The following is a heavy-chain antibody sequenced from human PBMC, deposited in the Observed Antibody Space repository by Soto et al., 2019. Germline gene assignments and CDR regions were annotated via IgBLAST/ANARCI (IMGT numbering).Heavy chain of an antibody. J-gene: IGHJ4*02. D-gene: IGHD6-13*01. CDR2: IVPIYRTA. V-gene: IGHV1-69*01. CDR3: ARDSGAKLSSS. Sequence: QVQLVQSGAVMRRPGSSVKVSCKASGGTFSSYRINWVRQAPGQGLEWVGGIVPIYRTADYAQKFQGRVTITADESARTAYMELRGLKSQDTAVYYCARDSGAKLSSSWGQGTLVTVSS. CDR1: GGTFSSYR.